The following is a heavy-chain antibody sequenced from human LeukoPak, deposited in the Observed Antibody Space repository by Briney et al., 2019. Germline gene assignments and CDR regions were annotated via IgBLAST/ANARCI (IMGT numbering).Heavy chain of an antibody. CDR2: INEENRYI. V-gene: IGHV3-21*01. CDR3: TRCQHIGTHYSWSWAH. Sequence: SGAALILSCASSEFTFSRYSMNWVHQAPGKGLEWVSSINEENRYIGYADSVRGRFTISRDNAKNSLYLQMNSLTAEDTAVYYCTRCQHIGTHYSWSWAHWGQGTLVTVSS. J-gene: IGHJ4*02. CDR1: EFTFSRYS. D-gene: IGHD2-21*01.